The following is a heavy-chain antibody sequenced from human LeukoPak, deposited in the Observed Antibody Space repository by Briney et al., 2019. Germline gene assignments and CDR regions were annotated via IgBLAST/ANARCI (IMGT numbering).Heavy chain of an antibody. CDR3: ARRTGQQWFGEYEAGY. J-gene: IGHJ4*02. CDR1: GGSISSGSYY. CDR2: IYTSGST. D-gene: IGHD3-10*01. V-gene: IGHV4-61*02. Sequence: ASETLSLTCTVSGGSISSGSYYWSWIRQPAGKGLEWIGRIYTSGSTNYNPSLKSRVTISVDTSKNQFSLKLSSVTAADTAVYYCARRTGQQWFGEYEAGYWGQGTLVTVSS.